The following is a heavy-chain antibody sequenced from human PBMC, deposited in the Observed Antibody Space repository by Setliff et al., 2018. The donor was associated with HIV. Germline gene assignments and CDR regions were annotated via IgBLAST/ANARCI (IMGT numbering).Heavy chain of an antibody. CDR1: DGSISRGGRY. CDR2: VYYTGES. Sequence: LSLTCSVYDGSISRGGRYWGWIRQHPGRGLEWLGYVYYTGESFYKPSLGGRVTILQDKSKNQFSLELRSVTAADTAVYYCASATVGGASPFDSWGPGTLVTVSS. D-gene: IGHD4-4*01. J-gene: IGHJ4*02. CDR3: ASATVGGASPFDS. V-gene: IGHV4-31*03.